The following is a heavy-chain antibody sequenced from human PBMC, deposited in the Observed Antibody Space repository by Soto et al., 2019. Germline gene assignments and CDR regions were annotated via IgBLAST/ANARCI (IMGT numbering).Heavy chain of an antibody. CDR2: ITGNGVST. CDR3: ANCGASNTCIPTGFDP. J-gene: IGHJ5*02. CDR1: GFTFSNYA. V-gene: IGHV3-23*01. Sequence: GGSLRLSCAVSGFTFSNYAMAWVRQAPGKGLEYVSSITGNGVSTYYAHSVKGRFTISRDNSKNTLYVQMNSLTAEDTAIYYCANCGASNTCIPTGFDPWGQGTLVTVSS. D-gene: IGHD2-15*01.